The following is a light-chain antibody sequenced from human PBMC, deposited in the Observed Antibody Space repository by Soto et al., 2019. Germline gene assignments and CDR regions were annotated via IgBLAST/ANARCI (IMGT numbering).Light chain of an antibody. CDR2: EVN. J-gene: IGLJ2*01. CDR1: SSDIGIYNY. V-gene: IGLV2-14*01. CDR3: SSYTSSSSADVV. Sequence: QSALTQPASVSGSPGQSITISCTGTSSDIGIYNYVSWYQHHPGKAPKLLIYEVNNRPSGVSNRFSGSKSGNTASLTISGLQAEDEAAYYCSSYTSSSSADVVFGGGTKLTVL.